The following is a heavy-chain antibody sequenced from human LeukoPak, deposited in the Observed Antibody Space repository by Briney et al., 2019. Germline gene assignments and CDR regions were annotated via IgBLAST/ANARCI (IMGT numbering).Heavy chain of an antibody. Sequence: GGSLRLSCAASGFTFSGSAIHWVRQASGKGLEWVARIRSRRDTYATAYAASVKGRFTISRDDSNNTAYLQMNSLKTEDTAVYYCTRRESQGSSTNWYFDLWGRGTLVTVSS. V-gene: IGHV3-73*01. D-gene: IGHD6-6*01. CDR2: IRSRRDTYAT. J-gene: IGHJ2*01. CDR3: TRRESQGSSTNWYFDL. CDR1: GFTFSGSA.